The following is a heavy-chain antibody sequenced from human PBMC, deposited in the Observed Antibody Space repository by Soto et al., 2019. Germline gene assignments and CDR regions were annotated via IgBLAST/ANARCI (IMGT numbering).Heavy chain of an antibody. D-gene: IGHD2-15*01. Sequence: QLQLQESGPGLVKPSETLTLRCTVSGGSISSSSYYWGWIHQPPGKGLEWIGSIYYSGSTYYNPSLKSRVTISVDTSKNQFSLKLSSVTASDTAVYYCARHTPAISISDHWGQGTLVTVSS. CDR1: GGSISSSSYY. CDR3: ARHTPAISISDH. CDR2: IYYSGST. J-gene: IGHJ4*02. V-gene: IGHV4-39*01.